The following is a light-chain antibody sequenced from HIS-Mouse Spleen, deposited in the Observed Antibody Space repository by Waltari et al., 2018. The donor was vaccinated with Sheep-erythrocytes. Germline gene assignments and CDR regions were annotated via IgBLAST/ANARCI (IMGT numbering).Light chain of an antibody. J-gene: IGLJ3*02. V-gene: IGLV2-8*01. CDR1: SSDVGGYNY. Sequence: QSALTQPPSASGSPGQSVTISCTGTSSDVGGYNYASWYQQHPGKAPKPMIYEVSKRPSGVPDRFSGSKAGNTASLTVSGLQAEDDADYYCSSYAGSNSWVFGGGTKLTVL. CDR3: SSYAGSNSWV. CDR2: EVS.